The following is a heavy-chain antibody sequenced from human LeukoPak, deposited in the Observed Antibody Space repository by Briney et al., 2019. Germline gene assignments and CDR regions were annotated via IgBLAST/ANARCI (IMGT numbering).Heavy chain of an antibody. D-gene: IGHD6-13*01. J-gene: IGHJ4*02. V-gene: IGHV3-74*01. Sequence: SGGSLRLSCAASGFTFSNYWMHWVRQAPGKGLEWVSRINSDGSSRNYADSVKGRFTIPRDNAKNTLYLQMNSLRAEDTAVYYCASASSHRIAAGGDYWGQGTLVTVSS. CDR1: GFTFSNYW. CDR2: INSDGSSR. CDR3: ASASSHRIAAGGDY.